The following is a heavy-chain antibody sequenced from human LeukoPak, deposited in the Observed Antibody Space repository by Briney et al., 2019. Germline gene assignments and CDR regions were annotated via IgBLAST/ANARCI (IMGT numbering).Heavy chain of an antibody. J-gene: IGHJ4*02. CDR2: FNPNNGGT. V-gene: IGHV1-2*02. CDR3: ARSVHQWETSFDY. Sequence: ASLKVSCKASGYTFTGYYIHWVRQAPGQGLEWMGWFNPNNGGTNYAQKFQGRVTMTRDTSISTAFMELSRLTSDDTAVYYCARSVHQWETSFDYWGQGTLVTVSS. CDR1: GYTFTGYY. D-gene: IGHD5/OR15-5a*01.